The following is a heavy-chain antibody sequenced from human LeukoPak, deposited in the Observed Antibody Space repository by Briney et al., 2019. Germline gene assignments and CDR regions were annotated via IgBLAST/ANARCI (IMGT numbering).Heavy chain of an antibody. J-gene: IGHJ4*02. V-gene: IGHV4-34*01. Sequence: PSETLSLTCTVGGGSFSGYYCSWIRQPPGKGLEWIGEINHSGSTNYNPSLKSRVTISVDTSKNQFSLKLSSVTAADTAVYYCARRGSYGLIWGQGTLVTVSS. CDR2: INHSGST. CDR3: ARRGSYGLI. D-gene: IGHD3-16*01. CDR1: GGSFSGYY.